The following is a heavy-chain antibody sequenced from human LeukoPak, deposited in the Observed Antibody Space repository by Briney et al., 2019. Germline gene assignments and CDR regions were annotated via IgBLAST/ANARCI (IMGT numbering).Heavy chain of an antibody. CDR2: IKQDGSEK. Sequence: GGSLRLSCAASGFTFSTYWMSWVRQAPGKGLEWVANIKQDGSEKYYVDSVKGRFTISRDNAKNSLYLQMNSLRAEDTAMYYCAGDSAGNDYWGQGTLVTVSS. D-gene: IGHD6-13*01. CDR3: AGDSAGNDY. J-gene: IGHJ4*02. V-gene: IGHV3-7*01. CDR1: GFTFSTYW.